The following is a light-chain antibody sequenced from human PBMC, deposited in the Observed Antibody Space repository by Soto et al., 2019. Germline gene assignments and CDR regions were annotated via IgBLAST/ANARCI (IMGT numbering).Light chain of an antibody. CDR1: RSNIGSNS. CDR3: ATWDDSLKVV. Sequence: QSVLTQSPSASGIPGQSITISCSGSRSNIGSNSVNWYQHLPGMAPKLLIYIDDRRPSGVPDRFSGSKSGTSASLAISGLQPEDEADYYCATWDDSLKVVFGGGTKLTVL. V-gene: IGLV1-44*01. CDR2: IDD. J-gene: IGLJ2*01.